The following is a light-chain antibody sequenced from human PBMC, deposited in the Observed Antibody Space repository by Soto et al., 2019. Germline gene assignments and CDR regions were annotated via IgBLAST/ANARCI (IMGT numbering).Light chain of an antibody. Sequence: QSVLTQPRSVSGSPGQSVTISCTGTSIDVGDSDFVSWCQQHPGKAPKLMIYVVTKRPSGVPDRFSGSKSGNTASLTISGLQDEDEADYYCSSFAATHTYIFGTGTKVTVL. J-gene: IGLJ1*01. CDR3: SSFAATHTYI. CDR2: VVT. CDR1: SIDVGDSDF. V-gene: IGLV2-11*01.